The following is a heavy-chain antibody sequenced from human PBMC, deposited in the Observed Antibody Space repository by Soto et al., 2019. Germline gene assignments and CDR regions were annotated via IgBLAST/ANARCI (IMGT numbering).Heavy chain of an antibody. Sequence: ASVTVSCESSGSAFSGSYMHWVLQAHGQGLDWMGWINPNSGGTNYAQKFQGRVTMTRDTSISTAYMELSRLRSDDTAVYYCARDQDDFWSGSMFDPWGQGTLGTSPQ. J-gene: IGHJ5*02. CDR1: GSAFSGSY. CDR2: INPNSGGT. V-gene: IGHV1-2*02. CDR3: ARDQDDFWSGSMFDP. D-gene: IGHD3-3*01.